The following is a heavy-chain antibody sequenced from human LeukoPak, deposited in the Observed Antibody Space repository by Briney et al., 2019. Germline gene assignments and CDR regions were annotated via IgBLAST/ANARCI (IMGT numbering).Heavy chain of an antibody. CDR1: GYTFTSYG. D-gene: IGHD2-15*01. CDR2: ISAYSGNT. CDR3: ARGFTVVVAATSGDYYYMDV. Sequence: ASVKVSCKASGYTFTSYGISWVRQAPGQGLEWMGWISAYSGNTNYAQKLQSRVTMTTDTSTSTVYMELRSLRSDDTAVYYCARGFTVVVAATSGDYYYMDVWGKGTTVTVSS. J-gene: IGHJ6*03. V-gene: IGHV1-18*01.